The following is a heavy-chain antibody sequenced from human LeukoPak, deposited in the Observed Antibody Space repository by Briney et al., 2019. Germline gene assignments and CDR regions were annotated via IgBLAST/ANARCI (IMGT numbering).Heavy chain of an antibody. CDR3: ARHDVIAYYQRGMDV. V-gene: IGHV4-59*08. CDR1: GGSISGYY. D-gene: IGHD2-21*01. Sequence: PSETLSLTCAVSGGSISGYYWSWNRQPPGEGLEWIGYIFYTGATTIYSPSLKSRVTMSVDTSKNQVTLTLRSVTAADTAAYFCARHDVIAYYQRGMDVWGQGTTVTVSS. J-gene: IGHJ6*02. CDR2: IFYTGATT.